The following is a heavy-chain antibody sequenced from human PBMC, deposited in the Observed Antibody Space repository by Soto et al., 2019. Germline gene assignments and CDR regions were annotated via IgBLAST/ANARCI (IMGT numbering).Heavy chain of an antibody. CDR2: ISSSSSSI. J-gene: IGHJ4*02. D-gene: IGHD2-15*01. Sequence: GGSLRLSCAASGFTFGSYSMNWVRQAPGKGLEWVSYISSSSSSIYYADSVEGRFTISRDNAKNSLDLQMNSLRDEDTAVYYCARDQGCSGGSCYYGYFDYWGQGTLVTVSS. CDR3: ARDQGCSGGSCYYGYFDY. V-gene: IGHV3-48*02. CDR1: GFTFGSYS.